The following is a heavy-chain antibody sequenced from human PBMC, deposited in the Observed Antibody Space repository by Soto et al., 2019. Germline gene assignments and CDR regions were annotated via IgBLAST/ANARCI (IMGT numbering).Heavy chain of an antibody. CDR1: GYTFSNYG. CDR3: ARDPPPPLFDS. CDR2: INTYNGNT. V-gene: IGHV1-18*01. Sequence: QVQLVQSGAEVKKPGASVKVSCKTSGYTFSNYGISWLRQAPGQGLEWMGWINTYNGNTNYPQNLQGRVTMTTDTTTTTAYMELRSLRSGDTAVYYCARDPPPPLFDSWGQGTLVTVSS. J-gene: IGHJ4*02.